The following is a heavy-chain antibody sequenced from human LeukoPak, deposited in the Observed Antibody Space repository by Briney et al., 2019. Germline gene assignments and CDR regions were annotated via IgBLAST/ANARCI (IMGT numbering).Heavy chain of an antibody. CDR1: GYTFTGYY. Sequence: ASVKVSCKASGYTFTGYYMHWVRQAPGQGLEWMGWINPNSGGTNYAQKFQGRVTMTRDTSISTAYMELSRLRSDDTAVYYCARGDPEWLELRGTKCFDYWGQGTLVTVSS. D-gene: IGHD1-26*01. J-gene: IGHJ4*02. CDR3: ARGDPEWLELRGTKCFDY. CDR2: INPNSGGT. V-gene: IGHV1-2*02.